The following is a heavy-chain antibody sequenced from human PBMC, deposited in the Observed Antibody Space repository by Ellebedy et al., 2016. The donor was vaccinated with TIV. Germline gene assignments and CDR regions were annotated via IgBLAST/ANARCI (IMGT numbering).Heavy chain of an antibody. CDR2: ISHDGRSQ. CDR3: AKDLDKSSGWYGGAAY. D-gene: IGHD6-19*01. CDR1: GFTFDSYA. Sequence: PGGSLRLSCVASGFTFDSYAMHWVRQAPGKGLEWVAVISHDGRSQYYADSVKGRFTISRDNSMTTLYLEMNSLRAEDTAVYYCAKDLDKSSGWYGGAAYWGQGTLVTVSS. V-gene: IGHV3-30-3*01. J-gene: IGHJ4*02.